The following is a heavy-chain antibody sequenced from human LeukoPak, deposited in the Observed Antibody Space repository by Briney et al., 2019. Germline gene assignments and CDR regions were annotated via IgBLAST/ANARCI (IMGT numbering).Heavy chain of an antibody. J-gene: IGHJ3*02. CDR1: GFTFSSYS. Sequence: GGSLRLSCAASGFTFSSYSMNWVRQAPGKGLEWVSYISSSSSTIYYADPVKGRFTISRDNAKNSLYLQMNSLRDEDTAVYYCARPRAPYYYDGSAPGAFDIWGQGTMVTVSS. D-gene: IGHD3-22*01. V-gene: IGHV3-48*02. CDR3: ARPRAPYYYDGSAPGAFDI. CDR2: ISSSSSTI.